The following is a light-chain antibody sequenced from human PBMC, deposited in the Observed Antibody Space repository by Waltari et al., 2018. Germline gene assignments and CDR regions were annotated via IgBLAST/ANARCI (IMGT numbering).Light chain of an antibody. CDR3: QQYHSYSYT. J-gene: IGKJ2*01. CDR2: KAS. V-gene: IGKV1-5*03. Sequence: DIQMTQSPSTLSASVGEQVTITCRPSQGVSSWLAWFQQKPGKAPKLLIYKASSLESGGPSRFSGSGSGTEFTLTISSLQPDDFATYYCQQYHSYSYTFGQGTKLEIK. CDR1: QGVSSW.